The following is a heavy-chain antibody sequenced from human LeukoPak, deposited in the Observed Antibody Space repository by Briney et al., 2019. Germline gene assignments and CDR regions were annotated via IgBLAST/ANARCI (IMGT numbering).Heavy chain of an antibody. V-gene: IGHV3-74*01. CDR2: ISSDGSNT. J-gene: IGHJ6*02. Sequence: PGGSLRLSCAASGFTFSTYWMHWVRQAPGTGLVWVSLISSDGSNTNYADSVKGRFTISRDNARNSLYLQMNSLRAEDTAVYFCARWDYYGLDVWGQGATVTVSS. CDR1: GFTFSTYW. CDR3: ARWDYYGLDV.